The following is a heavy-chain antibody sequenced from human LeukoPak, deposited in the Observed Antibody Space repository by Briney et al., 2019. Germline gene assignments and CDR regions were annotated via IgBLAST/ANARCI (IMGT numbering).Heavy chain of an antibody. J-gene: IGHJ4*02. D-gene: IGHD4-17*01. V-gene: IGHV4-61*01. CDR1: GGSISSSSYY. CDR2: IYYSGST. CDR3: ARTAYGDYAFDY. Sequence: PSETLSLTCTVSGGSISSSSYYWSWIRQPPGKGLEWIGYIYYSGSTNYNPSLKSRVTISVDTSKNQFSLKLSSVTAADTAVYYCARTAYGDYAFDYWGQGTLVTVSS.